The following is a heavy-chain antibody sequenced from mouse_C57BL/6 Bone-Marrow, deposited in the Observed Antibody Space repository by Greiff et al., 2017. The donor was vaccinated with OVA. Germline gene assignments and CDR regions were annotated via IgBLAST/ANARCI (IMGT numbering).Heavy chain of an antibody. CDR1: GSPSSDYG. J-gene: IGHJ3*01. CDR3: ARPHYYGSSWFAY. V-gene: IGHV5-17*01. CDR2: ISSGSSTI. Sequence: EVKLQESGGGLVKPGGSLKLPCAAFGSPSSDYGMHWVRQAPEKGLEWVAYISSGSSTIYYADTVKGRFTISRDNAKNTLCLQMTSLRSEDTAMYYCARPHYYGSSWFAYWGQGTLVTVSA. D-gene: IGHD1-1*01.